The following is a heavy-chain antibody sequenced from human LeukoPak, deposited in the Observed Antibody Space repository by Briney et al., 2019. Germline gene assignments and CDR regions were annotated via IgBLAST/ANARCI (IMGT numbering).Heavy chain of an antibody. CDR1: GGSISSGSYY. CDR2: IYTSGST. J-gene: IGHJ3*02. V-gene: IGHV4-61*02. D-gene: IGHD3-16*01. Sequence: SETLSLTCTVSGGSISSGSYYWSWIRQPAGKGLEWIGRIYTSGSTNYNPSLKSRVTISVDTSKNQFSLKLSSVTAADTAVYYCARGEAPGLGAFDIWGQGTMVTV. CDR3: ARGEAPGLGAFDI.